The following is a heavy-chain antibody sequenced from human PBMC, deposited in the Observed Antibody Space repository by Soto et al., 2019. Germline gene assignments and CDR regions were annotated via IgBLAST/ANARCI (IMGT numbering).Heavy chain of an antibody. V-gene: IGHV3-23*01. J-gene: IGHJ4*02. D-gene: IGHD6-19*01. CDR2: ISGGGGVT. CDR3: AKGYSSGRRGLCDY. CDR1: GFTYSSSA. Sequence: GGSLRLSCTASGFTYSSSAMNWVRQAPGKGLEWVSVISGGGGVTFYADSVKGRFTISRDNSKNTLYLQMTSLRAEDTAIYYCAKGYSSGRRGLCDYWGQGTPVTVSS.